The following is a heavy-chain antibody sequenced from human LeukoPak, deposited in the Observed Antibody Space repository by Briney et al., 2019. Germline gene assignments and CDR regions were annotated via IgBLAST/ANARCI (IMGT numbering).Heavy chain of an antibody. D-gene: IGHD3-9*01. CDR2: FDPEDGET. CDR3: ATGSYYDISLDY. Sequence: EASVKVSCKVSGYTITELSMHWVRQAPGEGLEWMGGFDPEDGETIYAQKFQGRVTMTEDTSTDTAYMELSSLRSEDTAVYYCATGSYYDISLDYWGQGTLVTVSS. V-gene: IGHV1-24*01. J-gene: IGHJ4*02. CDR1: GYTITELS.